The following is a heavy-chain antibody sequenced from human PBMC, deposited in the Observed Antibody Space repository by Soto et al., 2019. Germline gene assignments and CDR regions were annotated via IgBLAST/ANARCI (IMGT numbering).Heavy chain of an antibody. CDR1: GGSISSSSYY. J-gene: IGHJ3*02. CDR3: ARTREGGGIQWLETEDAFDI. D-gene: IGHD6-19*01. V-gene: IGHV4-39*01. Sequence: SETLSLTCTVSGGSISSSSYYWGWIRQPPGKGLEWIGSIYYSGSTYYNPSLKSRVTISVDTSKNQFSLKLSSVTAADTAVYYCARTREGGGIQWLETEDAFDIWGQGTMVTVSS. CDR2: IYYSGST.